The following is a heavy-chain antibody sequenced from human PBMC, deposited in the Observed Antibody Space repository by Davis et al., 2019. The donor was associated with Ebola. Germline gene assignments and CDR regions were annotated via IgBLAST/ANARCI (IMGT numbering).Heavy chain of an antibody. J-gene: IGHJ4*02. CDR3: TTDWPGSDYGDYGVITGTTY. V-gene: IGHV3-15*01. D-gene: IGHD4-17*01. CDR2: IKSKTDGGTT. CDR1: GFTFSNAW. Sequence: PGGSLRLSCAASGFTFSNAWMSWVRQAPGKGLEWVGRIKSKTDGGTTDYAAPVKGRFTISRDDSKNTLYLQMNSLKTEDTAVYYCTTDWPGSDYGDYGVITGTTYWGQGTLVTVSS.